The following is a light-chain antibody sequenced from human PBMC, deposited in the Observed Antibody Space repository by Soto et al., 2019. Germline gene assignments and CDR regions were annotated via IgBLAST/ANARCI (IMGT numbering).Light chain of an antibody. J-gene: IGLJ1*01. V-gene: IGLV2-14*01. CDR2: EVS. Sequence: QSALTQPASVSGSPGQLITISCTGTSSDIGGYDYVSWYQQHPGKAPKLMIYEVSNRPSGVSNRFSGSKSGNTASLTISGLQAEDEADYYCTSYTSSSTNYVFGTGTKVTVL. CDR1: SSDIGGYDY. CDR3: TSYTSSSTNYV.